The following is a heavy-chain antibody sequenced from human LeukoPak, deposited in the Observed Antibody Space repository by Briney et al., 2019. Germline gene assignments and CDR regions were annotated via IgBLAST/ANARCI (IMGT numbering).Heavy chain of an antibody. CDR1: GYSFTSYW. Sequence: GESLKISCKGSGYSFTSYWIGWVRQMPGKGLEWMGIIYPGGSDTRYSPSFQGQVTISADKSISTAYLQWSSLKASDTAMYYCARGHLYDYSSTSYYFDYWGQGTLVTVSS. CDR2: IYPGGSDT. J-gene: IGHJ4*02. V-gene: IGHV5-51*01. CDR3: ARGHLYDYSSTSYYFDY. D-gene: IGHD6-13*01.